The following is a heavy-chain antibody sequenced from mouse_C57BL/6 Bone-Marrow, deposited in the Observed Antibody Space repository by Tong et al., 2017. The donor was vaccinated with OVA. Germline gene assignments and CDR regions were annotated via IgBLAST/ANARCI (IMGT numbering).Heavy chain of an antibody. CDR3: ASPRYDPLYYAMDY. V-gene: IGHV5-2*01. Sequence: EVQLQESGGGLVQPGESLKLSCESNEYEFPSHDMSWVRKTPEKRLELVAAINSDGGSTYYPDTMERRFIISRGNTKKTLYLQMSSLRSEDTALYYCASPRYDPLYYAMDYWGQGTSVTVSS. J-gene: IGHJ4*01. CDR2: INSDGGST. CDR1: EYEFPSHD. D-gene: IGHD2-14*01.